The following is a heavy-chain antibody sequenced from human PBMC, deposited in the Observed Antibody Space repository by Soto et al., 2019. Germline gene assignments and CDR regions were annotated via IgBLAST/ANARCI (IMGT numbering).Heavy chain of an antibody. V-gene: IGHV1-69*13. J-gene: IGHJ4*02. CDR2: ITPIFGTA. CDR3: ARFGIAVAANYFDY. Sequence: SVKVSCKASGGTFSSYAISWVRQAPGQGLEWMGGITPIFGTANYAQKFQGRVTITADESTSTAYMELSSLRSEDTAVYYCARFGIAVAANYFDYWGQGTLVTVSS. CDR1: GGTFSSYA. D-gene: IGHD6-19*01.